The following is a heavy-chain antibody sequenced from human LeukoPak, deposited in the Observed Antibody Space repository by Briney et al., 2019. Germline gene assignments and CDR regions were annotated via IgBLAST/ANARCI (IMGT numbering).Heavy chain of an antibody. CDR2: ISSSGSTI. D-gene: IGHD5-24*01. CDR1: GFTFSSYE. CDR3: ARDSMATIANLDY. J-gene: IGHJ4*02. V-gene: IGHV3-48*03. Sequence: WGSLRLSCAASGFTFSSYEMHWVRQVPGKGLEWVSYISSSGSTIYYADSVKGRFTISRDNAKNSLYLQMNSLRAEDTAVYYCARDSMATIANLDYWGQGTLVTVSS.